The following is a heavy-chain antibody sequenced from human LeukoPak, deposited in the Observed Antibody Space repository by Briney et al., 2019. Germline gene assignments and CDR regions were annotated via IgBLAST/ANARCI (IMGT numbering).Heavy chain of an antibody. D-gene: IGHD3-16*01. CDR2: IKQDGSEK. Sequence: GRSLRLSCAASGFTFSSYWMSWVRQAPGKGLEWVANIKQDGSEKYYVDSVTGRFTISRDNAKNSLYLQMNSLRAEDTAVYYCARERVWDAFDIWGQGTKVTVSS. CDR1: GFTFSSYW. V-gene: IGHV3-7*01. CDR3: ARERVWDAFDI. J-gene: IGHJ3*02.